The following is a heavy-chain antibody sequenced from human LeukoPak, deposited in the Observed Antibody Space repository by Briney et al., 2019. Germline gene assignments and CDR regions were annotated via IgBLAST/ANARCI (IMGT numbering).Heavy chain of an antibody. CDR3: ARHAAGFWSGYYIFDY. V-gene: IGHV4-59*08. CDR2: IYYSGST. J-gene: IGHJ4*02. Sequence: KSSETLSLTCAVYGGSFSGYYWSWIRQPPGKGLEWIGYIYYSGSTNYNPSLKSRVTISVDTSKNQFSLKLSSVTAADTAVYYCARHAAGFWSGYYIFDYWGQGTLVTVSS. D-gene: IGHD3-3*01. CDR1: GGSFSGYY.